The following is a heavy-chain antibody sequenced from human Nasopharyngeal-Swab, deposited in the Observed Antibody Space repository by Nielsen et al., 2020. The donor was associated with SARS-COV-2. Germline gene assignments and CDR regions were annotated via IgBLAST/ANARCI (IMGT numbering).Heavy chain of an antibody. Sequence: VRQAPGKGLEWVAVISYDGSNKYYADSVKGRFTISRDNSKNTLYLQMNSLRAEDMGVYYCAKTGDYCSSTSCYLSDAFDIWGQGTMVTVSS. CDR3: AKTGDYCSSTSCYLSDAFDI. CDR2: ISYDGSNK. V-gene: IGHV3-30-3*02. J-gene: IGHJ3*02. D-gene: IGHD2-2*01.